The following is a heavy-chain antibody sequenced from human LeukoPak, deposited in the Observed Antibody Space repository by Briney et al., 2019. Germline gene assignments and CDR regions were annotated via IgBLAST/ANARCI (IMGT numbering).Heavy chain of an antibody. CDR2: INHSGST. V-gene: IGHV4-34*01. CDR1: GGSFSGYY. J-gene: IGHJ4*02. D-gene: IGHD6-19*01. Sequence: SETLSLTCAVYGGSFSGYYWSWIRQPPGKGLEWIGEINHSGSTNYNPSLKSRVTISVDTSKNQFSLKLSSVTAADTAVYYCARGLGEVVAGRNYWGQGTLVTVSS. CDR3: ARGLGEVVAGRNY.